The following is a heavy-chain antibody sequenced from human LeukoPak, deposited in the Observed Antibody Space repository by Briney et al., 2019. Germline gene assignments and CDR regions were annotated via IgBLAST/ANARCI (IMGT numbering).Heavy chain of an antibody. CDR1: GFTFSNYA. D-gene: IGHD6-19*01. CDR2: ISYDGSNK. Sequence: PGGSLRLSCAASGFTFSNYAMHWVRQAPGKGLEWVAVISYDGSNKYYADSVKGRFTISRDNSKNTLHLQMNSLRVEDTAVYYCAREPYSSGWYFSYYFDYWGQGTLVTVSS. J-gene: IGHJ4*02. V-gene: IGHV3-30-3*01. CDR3: AREPYSSGWYFSYYFDY.